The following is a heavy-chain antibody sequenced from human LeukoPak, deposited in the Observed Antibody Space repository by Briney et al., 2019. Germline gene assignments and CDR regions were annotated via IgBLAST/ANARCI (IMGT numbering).Heavy chain of an antibody. CDR2: ISAYNGNT. CDR3: ARGLDSGYDLYYYYYMDV. Sequence: ASVKVSCKASGYTFTSYGISWVRQAPGQGLEWMGWISAYNGNTNYAQKLQGRVTMTTDTSTSTAYMELRSLRSDDTAVYYCARGLDSGYDLYYYYYMDVWGKGTTVTVSS. J-gene: IGHJ6*03. D-gene: IGHD5-12*01. V-gene: IGHV1-18*01. CDR1: GYTFTSYG.